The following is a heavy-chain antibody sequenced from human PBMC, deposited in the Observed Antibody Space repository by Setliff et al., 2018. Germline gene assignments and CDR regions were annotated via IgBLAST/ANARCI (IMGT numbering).Heavy chain of an antibody. J-gene: IGHJ6*03. Sequence: GGSLRLSCAASEFSLSDFHMHWVRQAPGKGLEWVGRVXXXXXXXXXXXXXXLKGRFTISRDDSKNTAYLQMNSLQSEDTAVYYCARRGVGMGMDVWGKGTTVTVSS. V-gene: IGHV3-73*01. CDR3: ARRGVGMGMDV. CDR2: VXXXXXXXXX. CDR1: EFSLSDFH. D-gene: IGHD2-2*01.